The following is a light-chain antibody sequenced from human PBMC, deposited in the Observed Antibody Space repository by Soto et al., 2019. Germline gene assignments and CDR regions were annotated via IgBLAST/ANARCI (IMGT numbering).Light chain of an antibody. CDR3: QQYGSSGT. Sequence: EIELTQSPGTLSLSPGERATLSCRASQSVSNNYLAWYQQKPGQAPRLLIYGASNRATGIPDRFSGSGSGTDFTLTISRLEPEDVAVYYCQQYGSSGTFGQGTKVEIK. CDR1: QSVSNNY. J-gene: IGKJ1*01. V-gene: IGKV3-20*01. CDR2: GAS.